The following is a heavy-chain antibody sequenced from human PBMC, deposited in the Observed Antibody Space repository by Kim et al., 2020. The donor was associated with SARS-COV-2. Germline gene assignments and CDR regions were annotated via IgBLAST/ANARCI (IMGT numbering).Heavy chain of an antibody. J-gene: IGHJ4*02. Sequence: SETLSLTCAVYGGSFSGYYWSWIRQPPGKGLEWIGEINHSGSTNYNPSLKSRVTISVDTSKNQFSLKLSSVTAADTAVYYCASWYSSSWSAFDYWGQGTLVTVSS. CDR2: INHSGST. V-gene: IGHV4-34*01. D-gene: IGHD6-13*01. CDR3: ASWYSSSWSAFDY. CDR1: GGSFSGYY.